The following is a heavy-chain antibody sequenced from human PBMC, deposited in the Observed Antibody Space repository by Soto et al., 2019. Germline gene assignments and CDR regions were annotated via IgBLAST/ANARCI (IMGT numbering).Heavy chain of an antibody. CDR1: GGSISGSSYY. V-gene: IGHV4-39*01. Sequence: SETLSLTCTVPGGSISGSSYYWGWIRQPPGKGLEWIGSIYYRGSTYYNPSLKSRVTISVDTSKNQCSLKLSSVTAADTAVYYCARPYCSSTSCRLGFVCDPWGQGTRVTFSS. J-gene: IGHJ5*02. D-gene: IGHD2-2*01. CDR3: ARPYCSSTSCRLGFVCDP. CDR2: IYYRGST.